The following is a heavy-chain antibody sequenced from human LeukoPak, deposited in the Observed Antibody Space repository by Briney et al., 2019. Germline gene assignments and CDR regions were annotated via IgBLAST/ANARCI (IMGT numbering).Heavy chain of an antibody. V-gene: IGHV1-2*06. CDR3: ARGDFYGREQDY. Sequence: ASVKVSCKASGYTFTGYYMHWVRQAPGQGLEWMGRINPNSGGTNYAQKFQGRFTMTRDTSISTAYMELSRLRSDDTAVYYCARGDFYGREQDYWGQGTLVTVSS. CDR1: GYTFTGYY. CDR2: INPNSGGT. J-gene: IGHJ4*02. D-gene: IGHD2-21*02.